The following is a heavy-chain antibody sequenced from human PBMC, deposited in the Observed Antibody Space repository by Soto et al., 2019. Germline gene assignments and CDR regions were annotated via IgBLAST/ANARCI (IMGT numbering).Heavy chain of an antibody. J-gene: IGHJ4*02. CDR3: ARGVSGSYGQFDY. CDR2: IYYSGST. Sequence: SETLSLTCTVSGGSISSYYWSWIRQPPGKGLEWIGYIYYSGSTNYNPALKSRVTISVDTSKNQFSLKLSSFTAADTAVYYCARGVSGSYGQFDYWGQGTLVTVSS. V-gene: IGHV4-59*01. D-gene: IGHD1-26*01. CDR1: GGSISSYY.